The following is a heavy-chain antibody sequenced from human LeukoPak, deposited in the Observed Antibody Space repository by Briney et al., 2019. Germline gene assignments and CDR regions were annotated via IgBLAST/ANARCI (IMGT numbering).Heavy chain of an antibody. CDR1: GFSFSAYY. Sequence: GGSLRLSCAAPGFSFSAYYMHWVRQVPGKGLVWVSRINTYGSSTAYADSVKGRFTISRDNAKNTLYLQMNSLRDEDTAVYYCATLSYCRGDCWGQGTLVTVSS. V-gene: IGHV3-74*01. D-gene: IGHD2-21*01. CDR3: ATLSYCRGDC. CDR2: INTYGSST. J-gene: IGHJ4*02.